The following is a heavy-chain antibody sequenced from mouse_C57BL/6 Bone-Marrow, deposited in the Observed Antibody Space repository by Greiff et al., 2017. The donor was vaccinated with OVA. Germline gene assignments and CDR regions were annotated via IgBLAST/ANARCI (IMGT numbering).Heavy chain of an antibody. CDR2: ISNGGGST. D-gene: IGHD2-4*01. CDR1: GFTFSDYY. V-gene: IGHV5-12*01. CDR3: ARQMITTRGYFDV. J-gene: IGHJ1*03. Sequence: EVMLVESGGGLVQPGGSLKLSCAASGFTFSDYYMYWVRQTPEKRLEWVAYISNGGGSTYYPDTVKGRFTISRDNAKNTLYLQMSRLKSEDTAMYYCARQMITTRGYFDVWGTGTTVTVSS.